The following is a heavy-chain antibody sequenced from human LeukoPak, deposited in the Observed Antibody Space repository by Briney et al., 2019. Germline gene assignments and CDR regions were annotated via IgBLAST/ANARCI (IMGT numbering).Heavy chain of an antibody. CDR2: INHSGST. CDR3: ARAVSGRFDY. Sequence: SETLSLTCAVYGGSFSGYYWSWIRQPPGKGLEWIGEINHSGSTNYNPSLKSRVTISVDTSKNQFSLRLSSVTAADTAICYCARAVSGRFDYWGQGTLVTVSS. V-gene: IGHV4-34*01. CDR1: GGSFSGYY. D-gene: IGHD6-19*01. J-gene: IGHJ4*02.